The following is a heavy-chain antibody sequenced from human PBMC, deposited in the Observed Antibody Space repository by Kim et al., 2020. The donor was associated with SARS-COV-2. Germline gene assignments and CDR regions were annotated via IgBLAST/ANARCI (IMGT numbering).Heavy chain of an antibody. Sequence: GGSLRLSCAASGFTFSSYAMHWVRQAPGKGLEWVAVISYDEDNEYYADSVKGRFTISRDNSKNTLYLQMNSLRAEDTAVYYCARGHPGTVNKNYYYYYGMDVGGEGTTVTVSS. CDR3: ARGHPGTVNKNYYYYYGMDV. J-gene: IGHJ6*04. CDR2: ISYDEDNE. CDR1: GFTFSSYA. D-gene: IGHD4-17*01. V-gene: IGHV3-30*04.